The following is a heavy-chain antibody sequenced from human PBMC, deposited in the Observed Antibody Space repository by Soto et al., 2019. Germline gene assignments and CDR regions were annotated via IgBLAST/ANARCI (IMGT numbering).Heavy chain of an antibody. D-gene: IGHD1-1*01. CDR2: ISAHNGNT. J-gene: IGHJ4*02. V-gene: IGHV1-18*01. CDR1: GYAFTTYG. Sequence: QVHLVQSGPEVKKPGASVKVSCKGAGYAFTTYGITWVREAPGQGLEGRGWISAHNGNTNYAQKLPGRVTVTRDTPTSTAYMALRSLRSDATAVYYRARARYGDYCGQGALVNAPS. CDR3: ARARYGDY.